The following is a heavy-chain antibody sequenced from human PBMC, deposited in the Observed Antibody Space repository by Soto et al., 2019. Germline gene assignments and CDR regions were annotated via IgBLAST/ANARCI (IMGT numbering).Heavy chain of an antibody. D-gene: IGHD3-10*01. CDR1: GFSFSTKS. J-gene: IGHJ3*02. CDR2: ISSSSTYT. CDR3: AKDLLDRVRGPDAFDI. V-gene: IGHV3-21*04. Sequence: GGSLRLSCAASGFSFSTKSMNWVRQAPGKALEWLSSISSSSTYTFYAESVKGRLTISRDNAKNTLYLQMNSLRAEDTAVYYCAKDLLDRVRGPDAFDIWGQGTMVTVSS.